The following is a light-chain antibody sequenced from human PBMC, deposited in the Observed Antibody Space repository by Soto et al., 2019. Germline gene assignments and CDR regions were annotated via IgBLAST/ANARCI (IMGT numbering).Light chain of an antibody. CDR1: QSISSW. V-gene: IGKV1-5*03. Sequence: DIQMTQSPSTLSASVGDRVTITCRASQSISSWLAWYQQKPGKAPKLLIYKASSLESGVPSRFRGSGSGTEFTLTISSLQPDDFATYYCQQYNSYSFFGPGTKVDIK. J-gene: IGKJ3*01. CDR2: KAS. CDR3: QQYNSYSF.